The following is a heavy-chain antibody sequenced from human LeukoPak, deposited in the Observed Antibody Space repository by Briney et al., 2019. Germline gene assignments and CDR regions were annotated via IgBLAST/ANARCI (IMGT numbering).Heavy chain of an antibody. CDR3: ARETDLTVAGGFRNAFDV. Sequence: SETLSLTCSVSGVGIRRYCWSWIRQSPGGRLEWIGDISYDGGTRYNPSLESRVFMSQDTSRNQFALNLNSVTAADSAVYYCARETDLTVAGGFRNAFDVWGQGTRVTVSS. V-gene: IGHV4-59*12. CDR2: ISYDGGT. D-gene: IGHD6-19*01. J-gene: IGHJ3*01. CDR1: GVGIRRYC.